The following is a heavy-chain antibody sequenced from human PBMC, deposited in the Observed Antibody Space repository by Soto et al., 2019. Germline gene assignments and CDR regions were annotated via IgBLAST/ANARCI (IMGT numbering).Heavy chain of an antibody. J-gene: IGHJ4*02. V-gene: IGHV3-30*18. CDR2: ISNDGRSK. CDR1: GFTFRSHG. CDR3: AKQYEFGGLEDY. D-gene: IGHD3-3*01. Sequence: QVQLVESGGGVVQPGTSLRLSCAASGFTFRSHGMHWVRQVPGKGLEWVAAISNDGRSKYYADSVKGRFSISRDNSENTMFLQLNSLRVEETAMYYCAKQYEFGGLEDYWGQGTLVTVSS.